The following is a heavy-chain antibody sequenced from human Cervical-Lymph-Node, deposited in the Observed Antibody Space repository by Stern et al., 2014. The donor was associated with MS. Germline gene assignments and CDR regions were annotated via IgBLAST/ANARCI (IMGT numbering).Heavy chain of an antibody. CDR2: IFPVFGTP. D-gene: IGHD6-13*01. Sequence: QVQLVQSGAEVTQPGSSVKVSCKASGGTFSKFPSSLVRQAPGQGLEWMGVIFPVFGTPTYAQEFRGRVTITTDVSTSTVYMELSSLRSDDTAVYYCALSSETSDRWYSLGYDLWGQGTLVTVSS. CDR3: ALSSETSDRWYSLGYDL. CDR1: GGTFSKFP. V-gene: IGHV1-69*01. J-gene: IGHJ5*02.